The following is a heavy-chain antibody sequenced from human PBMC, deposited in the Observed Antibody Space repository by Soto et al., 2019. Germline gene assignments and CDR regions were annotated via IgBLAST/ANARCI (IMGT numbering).Heavy chain of an antibody. J-gene: IGHJ4*02. V-gene: IGHV3-7*05. CDR2: IKQDGSEK. D-gene: IGHD3-22*01. Sequence: EVQLVESGGGLVQPGGSLRLSCAASGFTFSSYWMSWVRQAPGKGLEWVANIKQDGSEKYYVDSVKGRFTISRDNAKNSLYLQMNSLRAEDTAVYYCARVNCERDYYDSSGYYVIYFDYWGQGTLVTVSS. CDR3: ARVNCERDYYDSSGYYVIYFDY. CDR1: GFTFSSYW.